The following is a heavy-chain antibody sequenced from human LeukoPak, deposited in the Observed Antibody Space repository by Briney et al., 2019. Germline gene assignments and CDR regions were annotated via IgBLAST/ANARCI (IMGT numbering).Heavy chain of an antibody. CDR2: IYYSGST. D-gene: IGHD3-9*01. CDR3: ARDLNVLTAHDAFDI. Sequence: PSETLSLTCTVSGGSISSSSYYWGWIRQPPGKGLEWIGTIYYSGSTYYNPSLKSRLTISVDTSKNQFSLKLSSVTAADTAVYYCARDLNVLTAHDAFDIWGQGTMVTVSS. CDR1: GGSISSSSYY. V-gene: IGHV4-39*07. J-gene: IGHJ3*02.